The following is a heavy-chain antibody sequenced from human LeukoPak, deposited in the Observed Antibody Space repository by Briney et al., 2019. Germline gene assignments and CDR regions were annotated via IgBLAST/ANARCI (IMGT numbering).Heavy chain of an antibody. V-gene: IGHV3-33*06. Sequence: PGGSLRLSCAASGFTFSSYGMHWVRQAPGKGLEWVAVIWYDGSNKYYADSVKGRFTISRDNSKNTLYLQMNSLRAEDTAVYYCAKEAVNYYDSSGYFDDAFDIWGQGTMVTVSS. CDR2: IWYDGSNK. CDR1: GFTFSSYG. D-gene: IGHD3-22*01. CDR3: AKEAVNYYDSSGYFDDAFDI. J-gene: IGHJ3*02.